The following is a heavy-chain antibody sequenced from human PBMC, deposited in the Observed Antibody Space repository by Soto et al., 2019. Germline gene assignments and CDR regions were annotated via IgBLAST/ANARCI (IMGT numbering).Heavy chain of an antibody. J-gene: IGHJ6*02. V-gene: IGHV1-69*13. D-gene: IGHD2-2*01. Sequence: VASVKVSCKASGGTFSSYAISWVRQAPGQGLEWMGGIIPIFGTANYAQKFQGRVTITADESTSTAYMELSSLRSEDTAVYYCATSAWHIVVVPTNYYYGMDVWGQGTTVTVSS. CDR3: ATSAWHIVVVPTNYYYGMDV. CDR1: GGTFSSYA. CDR2: IIPIFGTA.